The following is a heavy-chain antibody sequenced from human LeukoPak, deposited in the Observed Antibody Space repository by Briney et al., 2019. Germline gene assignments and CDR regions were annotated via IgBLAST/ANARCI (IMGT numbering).Heavy chain of an antibody. V-gene: IGHV3-23*01. D-gene: IGHD6-19*01. CDR2: IFGSGGNT. CDR3: AKTTTGYSSGRFPGWPVDY. CDR1: GFTFSSYA. Sequence: GGSLRLSCAASGFTFSSYAMYWVRQAPGKGLEWVSGIFGSGGNTHYADSVKGRFTISRDNSKNTVYLQMNSLRAEDTAVYYCAKTTTGYSSGRFPGWPVDYWGQGTLVTVSS. J-gene: IGHJ4*02.